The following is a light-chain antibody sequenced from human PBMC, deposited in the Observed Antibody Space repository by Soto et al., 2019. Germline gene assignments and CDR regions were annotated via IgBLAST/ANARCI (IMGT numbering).Light chain of an antibody. Sequence: QSVLTQPASASGTPGQRVTISCSGRSSNIGSNYVYWYQQLPGAAPKLLMFTNGLRPSGVPDRVSGSKSGTSASLAISGLRSEDEAVYYCASWDDRLFGVVFGGGTKVTVL. CDR2: TNG. J-gene: IGLJ2*01. CDR3: ASWDDRLFGVV. CDR1: SSNIGSNY. V-gene: IGLV1-47*02.